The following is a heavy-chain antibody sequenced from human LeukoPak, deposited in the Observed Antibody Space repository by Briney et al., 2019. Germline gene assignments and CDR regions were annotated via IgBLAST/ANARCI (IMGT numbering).Heavy chain of an antibody. V-gene: IGHV3-30*02. CDR1: AFTFSRYG. Sequence: PGGSLRLPCAATAFTFSRYGMHWVRQAPGKGLEWVALIRSDGNNKYYADSVKGRFTISRDNSKNTLSLQMNSLRTEDTAVYYCAKDRYGSGSDTPWGQGTLVTVSS. D-gene: IGHD3-10*01. CDR2: IRSDGNNK. J-gene: IGHJ5*02. CDR3: AKDRYGSGSDTP.